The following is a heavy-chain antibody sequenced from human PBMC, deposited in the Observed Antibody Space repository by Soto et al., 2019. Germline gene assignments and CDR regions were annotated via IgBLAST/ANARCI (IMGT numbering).Heavy chain of an antibody. CDR3: AKVNTMMVGSGNAFDM. Sequence: EVQLLESVGGFVQPGGSLRLSCAASGFTFGSYAMTWVRQAPGKGLEWVSSISGGGAGTYYADSVKGRFTISRDNSKNTLYLQLISLRAEDTAIYYCAKVNTMMVGSGNAFDMWGQGTMVTVSS. CDR2: ISGGGAGT. D-gene: IGHD3-22*01. CDR1: GFTFGSYA. V-gene: IGHV3-23*01. J-gene: IGHJ3*02.